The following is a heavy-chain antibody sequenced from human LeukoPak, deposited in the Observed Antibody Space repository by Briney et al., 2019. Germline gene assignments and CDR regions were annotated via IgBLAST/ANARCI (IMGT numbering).Heavy chain of an antibody. J-gene: IGHJ4*02. CDR1: GGSISSYY. Sequence: SETLSLTCAVSGGSISSYYWSWIRQPPGKGLGWIGYIYYSGSTNYNPSLKSRVTISVDTSKNQFSLKLSSVTAADTAVYYCARRHDYGAYFDYWGQGTLVTVSS. V-gene: IGHV4-59*08. D-gene: IGHD4-17*01. CDR2: IYYSGST. CDR3: ARRHDYGAYFDY.